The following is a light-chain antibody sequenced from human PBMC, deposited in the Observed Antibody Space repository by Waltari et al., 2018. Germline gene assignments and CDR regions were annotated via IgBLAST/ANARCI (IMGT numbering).Light chain of an antibody. V-gene: IGLV6-57*01. J-gene: IGLJ3*02. CDR1: SASIANNY. CDR3: QSYDSSNHWV. CDR2: EDN. Sequence: FMLTPPHSVSESPGQTVTISCTRSSASIANNYVQWYQQRPGSSPNTVIYEDNQRPSGIPDRFSGSIDSSSNSASLTISGLKTEDEADYYCQSYDSSNHWVFGGGTKLTVL.